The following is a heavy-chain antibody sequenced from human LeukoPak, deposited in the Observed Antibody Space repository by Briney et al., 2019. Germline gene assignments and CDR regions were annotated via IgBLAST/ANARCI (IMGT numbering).Heavy chain of an antibody. CDR3: ARSWELHAFDI. Sequence: GGSLRLSCAASGFTFSSYSMNWVRQAPGEGLEWVSSISSSSSYIYYADSVKGRFTISRGNAKNSLYLQMNSLRAEDTAVYYRARSWELHAFDIWGQGTMVTVSS. CDR2: ISSSSSYI. V-gene: IGHV3-21*01. D-gene: IGHD1-26*01. CDR1: GFTFSSYS. J-gene: IGHJ3*02.